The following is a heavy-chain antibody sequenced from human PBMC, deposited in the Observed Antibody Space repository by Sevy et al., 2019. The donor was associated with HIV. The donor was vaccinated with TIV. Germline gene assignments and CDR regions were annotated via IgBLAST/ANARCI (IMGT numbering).Heavy chain of an antibody. V-gene: IGHV3-7*01. Sequence: GGSLRLSCAGSGFIFSSYWMGWVRQAPGKGLEFLANINKDGSGKYYVDSVKGRFTISRDNAKNSLSLQMNSLRADDTGVYYCTRNQVWGQGTLVTVSS. CDR3: TRNQV. J-gene: IGHJ4*02. D-gene: IGHD2-2*01. CDR1: GFIFSSYW. CDR2: INKDGSGK.